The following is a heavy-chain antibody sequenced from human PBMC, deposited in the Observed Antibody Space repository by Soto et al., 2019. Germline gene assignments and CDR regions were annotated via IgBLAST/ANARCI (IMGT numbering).Heavy chain of an antibody. D-gene: IGHD2-2*01. CDR2: IFSSDSSA. CDR3: GTWRGSSWFDY. J-gene: IGHJ4*02. Sequence: GESLKISCKASGLTFSSYSLGWVRHMPGKGLQWMGNIFSSDSSAKYSPSFVGQVTISVDRSINTAYLQWSSLKASDTAIYYCGTWRGSSWFDYWGPGTLVTVSS. CDR1: GLTFSSYS. V-gene: IGHV5-51*01.